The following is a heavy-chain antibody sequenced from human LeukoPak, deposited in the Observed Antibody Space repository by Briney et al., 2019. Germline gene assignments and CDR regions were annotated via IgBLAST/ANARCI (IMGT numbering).Heavy chain of an antibody. J-gene: IGHJ6*02. V-gene: IGHV1-18*01. CDR3: AKAGYSSSQFYGMDV. CDR2: ISAYNGNT. CDR1: GYTFTSYG. D-gene: IGHD6-13*01. Sequence: ASVKVSCKASGYTFTSYGISWVRQAPGQGLEWMGWISAYNGNTNYAQKLQGRVTMTTDTSTSTAYMELRSLRSDDTAVYYCAKAGYSSSQFYGMDVWGQGTTVTVSS.